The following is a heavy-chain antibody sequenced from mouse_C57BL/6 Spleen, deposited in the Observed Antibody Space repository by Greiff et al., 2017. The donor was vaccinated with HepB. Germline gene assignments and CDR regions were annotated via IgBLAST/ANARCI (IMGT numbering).Heavy chain of an antibody. V-gene: IGHV1-15*01. CDR3: TRYYGSRGAMDY. J-gene: IGHJ4*01. CDR2: IDPETGGT. CDR1: GYTFTDYE. D-gene: IGHD1-1*01. Sequence: QVQLQQSGAELVRPGASVTLSCKASGYTFTDYEMHWVKQTPVHGLEWIGAIDPETGGTAYNQKVKGKAILTADKSSSTAYLEFRSLTSEDSAVYYCTRYYGSRGAMDYWGQGTSVTVSS.